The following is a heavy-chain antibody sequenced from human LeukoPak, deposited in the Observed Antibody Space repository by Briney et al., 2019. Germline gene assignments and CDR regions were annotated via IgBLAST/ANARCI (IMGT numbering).Heavy chain of an antibody. D-gene: IGHD5-24*01. CDR2: IYYSGST. J-gene: IGHJ4*02. V-gene: IGHV4-59*12. CDR3: ARDRIGYTQTYY. CDR1: GVSISSYY. Sequence: SETLSLTCTVSGVSISSYYWSWIRQPPGKGLEWIGYIYYSGSTYYNPSLKSRVTTSVDTSKNQFSLKLSSVTAADTAVYYCARDRIGYTQTYYWGQGTLVTVSS.